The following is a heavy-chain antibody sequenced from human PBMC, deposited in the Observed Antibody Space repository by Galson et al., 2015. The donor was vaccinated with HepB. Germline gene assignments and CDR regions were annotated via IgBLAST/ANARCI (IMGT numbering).Heavy chain of an antibody. Sequence: TLSLTCAVYGGSFSGYYWSWIRQPPGKGLEWIGEINHSGSTNYNPSLKSRVTISVDTSKNQFSLKLSSVTAADTAVYYCARDKGIGYYYYYMDVWGKGTTVTVSS. V-gene: IGHV4-34*01. CDR3: ARDKGIGYYYYYMDV. CDR2: INHSGST. D-gene: IGHD2-15*01. J-gene: IGHJ6*03. CDR1: GGSFSGYY.